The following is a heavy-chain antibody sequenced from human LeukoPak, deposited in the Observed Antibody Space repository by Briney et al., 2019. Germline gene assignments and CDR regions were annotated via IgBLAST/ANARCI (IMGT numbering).Heavy chain of an antibody. D-gene: IGHD3-3*02. V-gene: IGHV3-21*01. CDR1: GFTFSRYS. CDR2: IYFTGNYI. J-gene: IGHJ4*02. Sequence: PGGSLRLSCVTSGFTFSRYSMRWVRQAPGKGLEWVSSIYFTGNYISYADSVKGRFTISRDNAKNSPYLQMNSLRAEDTAVYYCAREFSTVGNFDYWGQGTLVAVSS. CDR3: AREFSTVGNFDY.